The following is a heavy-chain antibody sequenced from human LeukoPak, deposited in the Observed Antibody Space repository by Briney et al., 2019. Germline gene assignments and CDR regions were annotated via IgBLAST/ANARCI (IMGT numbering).Heavy chain of an antibody. CDR2: INHSGST. CDR3: ARGIHYYASGPDY. V-gene: IGHV4-34*01. J-gene: IGHJ4*02. D-gene: IGHD3-10*01. Sequence: SETLSLTCAVYGGXFSDYYCTWIRQPPGKGLEWIGEINHSGSTNYNPSLKSRVTISVDTSKNQFSLKLSSVTAADTAVYYCARGIHYYASGPDYWGQGTLVTVSS. CDR1: GGXFSDYY.